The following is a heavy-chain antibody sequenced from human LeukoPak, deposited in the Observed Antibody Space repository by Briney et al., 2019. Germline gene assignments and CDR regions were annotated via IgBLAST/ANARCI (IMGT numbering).Heavy chain of an antibody. D-gene: IGHD6-19*01. Sequence: PSETLFLTCTISGGSISSSSYYWGWIRQPPGKGLEWIGSIYYSGSTYYNPSLKSRVTISVDTSKNQFSLKLSSVTAADTAVYYCARGPQTRGSGWYRSSWFDYWGQGTLVTVSS. V-gene: IGHV4-39*07. CDR2: IYYSGST. CDR1: GGSISSSSYY. CDR3: ARGPQTRGSGWYRSSWFDY. J-gene: IGHJ4*02.